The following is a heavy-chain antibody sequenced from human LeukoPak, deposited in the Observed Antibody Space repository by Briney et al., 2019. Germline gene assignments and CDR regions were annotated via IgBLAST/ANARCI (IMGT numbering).Heavy chain of an antibody. D-gene: IGHD3-10*01. Sequence: ASVEVSCKASGYTFTGYYMHWVRQAPGQGLEWMGIINPSGGSTSYAQKFQGRVTMTRDTSTSTVYVELSSLRSEDTAVYYCATNYGSGSYYYLGYWGQGTLVTVSS. CDR2: INPSGGST. CDR1: GYTFTGYY. J-gene: IGHJ4*02. CDR3: ATNYGSGSYYYLGY. V-gene: IGHV1-46*01.